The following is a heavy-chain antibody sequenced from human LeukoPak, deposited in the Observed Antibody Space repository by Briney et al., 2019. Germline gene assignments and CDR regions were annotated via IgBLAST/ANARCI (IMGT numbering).Heavy chain of an antibody. CDR2: MYHSGST. D-gene: IGHD6-13*01. CDR1: GYSITSGYS. CDR3: ARVAASGTAVDAFDR. V-gene: IGHV4-38-2*01. J-gene: IGHJ3*02. Sequence: SQTLSLTCAVSGYSITSGYSWGWIRQPPGKGLEWIGSMYHSGSTYFNPSLKSRVTISVDTSKNQSSLTLSSVTAADTAVYFCARVAASGTAVDAFDRWGQGTMVTVSS.